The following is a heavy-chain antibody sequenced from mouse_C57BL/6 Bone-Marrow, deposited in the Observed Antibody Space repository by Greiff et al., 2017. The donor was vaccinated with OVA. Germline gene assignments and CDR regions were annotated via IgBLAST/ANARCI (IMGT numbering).Heavy chain of an antibody. V-gene: IGHV1-52*01. D-gene: IGHD1-1*01. CDR2: IDPSDSET. J-gene: IGHJ3*01. Sequence: VQLQQPGAELVRPGSSVKLSCKASGYTFTSYWMHWVKQRPIQGLEWIGNIDPSDSETHYNQKFKDKATLTVDKSSSTAYMQLSSLTSEDSAVYYGARGRYYGRVAWFAYWGQGTLVTVSA. CDR1: GYTFTSYW. CDR3: ARGRYYGRVAWFAY.